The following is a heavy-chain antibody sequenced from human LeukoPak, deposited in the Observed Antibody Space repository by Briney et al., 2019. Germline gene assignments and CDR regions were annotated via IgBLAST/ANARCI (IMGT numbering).Heavy chain of an antibody. CDR2: IYASGST. CDR3: ARATPSVDI. CDR1: GGSISSGSYY. J-gene: IGHJ3*02. V-gene: IGHV4-61*02. Sequence: SQTLSLTCTVSGGSISSGSYYWSWIRQPAGKGLEWIGRIYASGSTNYNPSLKSRVTISVDTSKSQFSLKLSSVTAADTAVYYCARATPSVDIWGQGTMVTVSS.